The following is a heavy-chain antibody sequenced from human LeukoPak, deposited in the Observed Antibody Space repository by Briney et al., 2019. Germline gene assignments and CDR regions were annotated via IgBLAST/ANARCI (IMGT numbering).Heavy chain of an antibody. V-gene: IGHV3-23*01. Sequence: GASLRLFCAASGFTFSSFATSWVRQAPGKGLEWVSGISASGGSTYYADSVKGRFTISRDNSKNTLYLQMNSLRAEDTAVYYCAKGFYDNSASGVFDIWGQGTMVTVPS. D-gene: IGHD3-22*01. CDR3: AKGFYDNSASGVFDI. J-gene: IGHJ3*02. CDR2: ISASGGST. CDR1: GFTFSSFA.